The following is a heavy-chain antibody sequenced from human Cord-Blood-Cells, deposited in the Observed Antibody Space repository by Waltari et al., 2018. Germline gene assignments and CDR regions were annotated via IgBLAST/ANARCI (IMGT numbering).Heavy chain of an antibody. CDR1: GFTFSSYG. V-gene: IGHV3-30*18. D-gene: IGHD1-1*01. CDR2: ISYDGSNK. J-gene: IGHJ4*02. CDR3: AKDSASGQPELFDY. Sequence: QVQLVESGGGVVQPGRSLRLSCAASGFTFSSYGMHWVRQAPGKGLEWVAVISYDGSNKYYADSVKGRFTISRDNSKNTLYLQMNSLRAEDTAVYYCAKDSASGQPELFDYWGQGTLVTVSS.